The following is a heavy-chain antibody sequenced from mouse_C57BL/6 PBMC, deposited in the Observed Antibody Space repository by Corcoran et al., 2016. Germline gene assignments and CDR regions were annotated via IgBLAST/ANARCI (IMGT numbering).Heavy chain of an antibody. CDR3: ARSLYDGYYVGWYFDV. Sequence: DVQLQESGPGLVKPSQSLSLTCSVTGYSITSGYYWNWIRQFPGNKLEWMGYISYDGSNNYNPSLKNRISITRDTSKNQFFLKLNSVTTEDTATYYCARSLYDGYYVGWYFDVWGTGATVTVSS. CDR2: ISYDGSN. J-gene: IGHJ1*03. V-gene: IGHV3-6*01. CDR1: GYSITSGYY. D-gene: IGHD2-3*01.